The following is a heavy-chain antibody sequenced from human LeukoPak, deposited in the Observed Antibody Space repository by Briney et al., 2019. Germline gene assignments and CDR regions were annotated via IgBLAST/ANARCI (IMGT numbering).Heavy chain of an antibody. CDR3: ARDAGNHILQAFDI. V-gene: IGHV6-1*01. CDR2: TYHRSKWYS. D-gene: IGHD4-11*01. CDR1: GDSVSSYSAS. J-gene: IGHJ3*02. Sequence: SQTLSLTCAISGDSVSSYSASWNWIRQSPSRGLEWLGRTYHRSKWYSEYAGSARGRITIDADTSKNQFSLQMHSVSPEDMAVYYCARDAGNHILQAFDIWGQGTMVTVSS.